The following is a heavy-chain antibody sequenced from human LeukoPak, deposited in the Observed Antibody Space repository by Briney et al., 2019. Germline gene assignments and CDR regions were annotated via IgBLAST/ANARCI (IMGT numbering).Heavy chain of an antibody. V-gene: IGHV4-39*07. Sequence: SETLSLTCTVSGASISSSSYYWVWIRQPPGKGLEWIGSIYYSGSTYSNPSLKSRVTISLDTSKNQFSLKLSSVTAADTAVYYCASPYFDFWGQGTLVTVSS. CDR1: GASISSSSYY. CDR2: IYYSGST. CDR3: ASPYFDF. J-gene: IGHJ4*02.